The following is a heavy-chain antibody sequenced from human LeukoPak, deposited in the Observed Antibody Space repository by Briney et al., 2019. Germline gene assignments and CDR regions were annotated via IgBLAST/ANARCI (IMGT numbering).Heavy chain of an antibody. CDR2: IYYSGST. V-gene: IGHV4-59*01. D-gene: IGHD6-19*01. CDR3: ARGHSSGWRYYYYGMDV. CDR1: GGSISSYY. J-gene: IGHJ6*02. Sequence: PSETLSLTCTVSGGSISSYYWSWIRQPPGKGLEWIGYIYYSGSTNYNPSLKSRVTISVDTSKNQFSLKLSSVTAADTAAYYCARGHSSGWRYYYYGMDVWGQGTTVTVSS.